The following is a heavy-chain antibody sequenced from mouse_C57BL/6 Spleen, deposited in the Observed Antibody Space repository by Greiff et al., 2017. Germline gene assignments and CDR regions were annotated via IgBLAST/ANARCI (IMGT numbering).Heavy chain of an antibody. CDR1: GYAFSSSW. Sequence: QVQLQQSGPELVKPGASVKISCKASGYAFSSSWMNWVKQRPGKGLEWIGRIYPGDGYTNYNGKFKGKATLTADKSSSTAYMQLSSLTSEDSAVYICARGGGNYYARDYWGQGTSVTVSS. V-gene: IGHV1-82*01. CDR3: ARGGGNYYARDY. CDR2: IYPGDGYT. D-gene: IGHD2-1*01. J-gene: IGHJ4*01.